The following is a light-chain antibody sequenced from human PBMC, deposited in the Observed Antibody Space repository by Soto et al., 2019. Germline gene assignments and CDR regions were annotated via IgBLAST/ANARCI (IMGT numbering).Light chain of an antibody. CDR2: GND. CDR1: SFNIGTNT. CDR3: AAWDDSLNSLQ. J-gene: IGLJ2*01. V-gene: IGLV1-44*01. Sequence: QAVVTQPPSASATPGQTVTISCSWSSFNIGTNTVNWYQHLPGAAPKVLIFGNDQRPSGVPDRFSGSKSGTSASLAISGLQSEDEADYYCAAWDDSLNSLQFGGGTKLTVL.